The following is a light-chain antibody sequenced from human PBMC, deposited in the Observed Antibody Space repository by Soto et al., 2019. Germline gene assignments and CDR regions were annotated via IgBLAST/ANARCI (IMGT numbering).Light chain of an antibody. CDR2: NND. CDR1: SSNIGANP. Sequence: QSVLTQPPSASGTPGQRVTISCSGSSSNIGANPINWYQQLPGTAPKLLIYNNDQRPSGVPHRFSASKSGTSASLAISGLQSEDEADYYCEAWDDSLYGAVLGGGTQLTVL. J-gene: IGLJ2*01. CDR3: EAWDDSLYGAV. V-gene: IGLV1-44*01.